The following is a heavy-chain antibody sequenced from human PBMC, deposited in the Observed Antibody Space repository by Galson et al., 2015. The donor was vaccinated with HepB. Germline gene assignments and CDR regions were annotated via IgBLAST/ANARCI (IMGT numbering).Heavy chain of an antibody. Sequence: SVKVSCKASGYTFTGYYMHWVRQAPGQGLEWMGWINPNSGGTNYAQKFQGWVTMTRDTSISTAYMELSRLRSDDTAVYYCARGDSSGWYEPQQGHLTGQLSPFDPWGQGTLVTVSS. CDR3: ARGDSSGWYEPQQGHLTGQLSPFDP. V-gene: IGHV1-2*04. CDR1: GYTFTGYY. CDR2: INPNSGGT. D-gene: IGHD6-19*01. J-gene: IGHJ5*02.